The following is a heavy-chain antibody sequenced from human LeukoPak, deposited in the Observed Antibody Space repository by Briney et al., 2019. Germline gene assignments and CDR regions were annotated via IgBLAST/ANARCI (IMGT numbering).Heavy chain of an antibody. CDR2: ISGSGGSR. CDR1: GFTFSSYA. Sequence: PGGSLRLSCAASGFTFSSYAMSWVRQAPGKGLEWVSVISGSGGSRHYADSVKGRFTISRDNSKNTLYLQMKSLRAEDTAVYYCAKGGYCSGGTCYLGSFDIWGLGTMVTVSS. CDR3: AKGGYCSGGTCYLGSFDI. V-gene: IGHV3-23*01. D-gene: IGHD2-15*01. J-gene: IGHJ3*02.